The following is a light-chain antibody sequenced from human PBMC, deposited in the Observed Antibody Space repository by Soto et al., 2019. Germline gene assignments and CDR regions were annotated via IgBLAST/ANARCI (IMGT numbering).Light chain of an antibody. J-gene: IGLJ2*01. CDR3: QVWDSGSDHPV. V-gene: IGLV3-21*04. Sequence: SSELTQPPSVSVAPGWTASLTCGGNNIGSFNVHWYQQRPGQAPVLVMYYDNDRPSGIPERFSGSNSRNTATLTISGVEAGDGADYYCQVWDSGSDHPVFGGGTKLTVL. CDR2: YDN. CDR1: NIGSFN.